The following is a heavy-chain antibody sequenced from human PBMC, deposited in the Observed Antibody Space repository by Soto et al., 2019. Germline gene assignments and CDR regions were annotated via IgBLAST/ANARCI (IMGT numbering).Heavy chain of an antibody. CDR3: ARDLGPGGGWNYVHVGYYYYGMDV. V-gene: IGHV1-2*02. J-gene: IGHJ6*02. CDR2: INPNSGGT. CDR1: GYTFTGYY. Sequence: QVQLVQSGAEVKKPGASVKVSCKASGYTFTGYYMHWVRQAPGQGLEWMGWINPNSGGTNYAQKFEGRVNMTRDTSISTAYMELSRLRSDDTAVYYCARDLGPGGGWNYVHVGYYYYGMDVWGHGTTVTVSS. D-gene: IGHD1-7*01.